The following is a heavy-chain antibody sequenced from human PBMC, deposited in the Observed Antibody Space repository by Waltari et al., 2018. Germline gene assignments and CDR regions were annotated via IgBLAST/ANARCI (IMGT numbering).Heavy chain of an antibody. V-gene: IGHV4-59*01. CDR2: AYFSGTT. J-gene: IGHJ5*02. CDR1: NGSINNSY. CDR3: ARGGLRYYDSGSQPYNWFGP. D-gene: IGHD3-10*01. Sequence: QVQLQESGPGLVKPSETLSLTCTVSNGSINNSYWSWIRQPPGKGLEWIGYAYFSGTTTYNPSLKSRVTISVDTSKNQFSLKLTSVTAADTATYYCARGGLRYYDSGSQPYNWFGPWGQGIMVSVSS.